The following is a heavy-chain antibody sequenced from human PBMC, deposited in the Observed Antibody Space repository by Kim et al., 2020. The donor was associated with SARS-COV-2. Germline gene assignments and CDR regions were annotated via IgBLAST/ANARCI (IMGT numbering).Heavy chain of an antibody. CDR3: ARARITMVRGVIITD. CDR1: GGSFSGYY. D-gene: IGHD3-10*01. J-gene: IGHJ1*01. V-gene: IGHV4-34*01. Sequence: SETLSLTCAVYGGSFSGYYWSWIRQPPGKGLEWIGEINHSGSTNYNPSLKSRVTISVDTSKNQFSLKLSSVTAADTAVYYCARARITMVRGVIITDWGQG. CDR2: INHSGST.